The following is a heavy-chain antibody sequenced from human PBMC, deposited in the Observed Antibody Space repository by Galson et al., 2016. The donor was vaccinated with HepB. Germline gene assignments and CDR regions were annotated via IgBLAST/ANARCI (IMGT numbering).Heavy chain of an antibody. V-gene: IGHV3-23*01. D-gene: IGHD6-19*01. CDR2: MTARGRDI. CDR3: AKDRDSGWRYWYFDI. J-gene: IGHJ2*01. CDR1: GFRFSIYA. Sequence: SLRLSCAASGFRFSIYAMAWVRQTPEKGLEWVSSMTARGRDIYYLDSVKGRFTISRDDSRNTLYLRMNNLRAEDTAVYYCAKDRDSGWRYWYFDIWGRGTLVTVSS.